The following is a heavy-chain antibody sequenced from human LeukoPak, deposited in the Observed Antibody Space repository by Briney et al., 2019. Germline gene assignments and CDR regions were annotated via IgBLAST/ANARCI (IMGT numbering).Heavy chain of an antibody. CDR3: VKVSVSGGWLVFDY. V-gene: IGHV3-30*18. Sequence: PGGSLRLSCAASGFTFSSYGMHWVRQAPGKGLDWVAVISYDGRTQYYADSVKGRFTVSRDNSKSTLYLQMNSLRPENTAVYYCVKVSVSGGWLVFDYWGQGTLVTVSS. CDR1: GFTFSSYG. J-gene: IGHJ4*02. D-gene: IGHD6-19*01. CDR2: ISYDGRTQ.